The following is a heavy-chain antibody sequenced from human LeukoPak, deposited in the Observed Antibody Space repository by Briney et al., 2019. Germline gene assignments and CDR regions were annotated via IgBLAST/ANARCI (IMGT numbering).Heavy chain of an antibody. D-gene: IGHD5-24*01. CDR2: TYYSGST. J-gene: IGHJ4*02. Sequence: SETLSLTCTVSGGSISSHYWSWIRQPPGKGLEWIGYTYYSGSTNYNPSLKSRVTISVDTSKNQFSLKLSSVTAADTAVYYCAREPRRDGYADYWGQGTLVTVSS. CDR1: GGSISSHY. CDR3: AREPRRDGYADY. V-gene: IGHV4-59*11.